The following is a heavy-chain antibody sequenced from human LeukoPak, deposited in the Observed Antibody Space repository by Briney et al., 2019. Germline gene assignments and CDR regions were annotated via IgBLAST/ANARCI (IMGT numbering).Heavy chain of an antibody. J-gene: IGHJ4*02. V-gene: IGHV3-21*01. CDR2: ISSSSSYI. CDR3: ARAGLTAGWHFDY. D-gene: IGHD1-14*01. CDR1: GFTFRNYG. Sequence: PGGSLRLSCAASGFTFRNYGMSWVRQVPGKGLEWVSSISSSSSYIYYADSVKGRFTISRDNAKNSLYLQMNSLRAEDTAVYYCARAGLTAGWHFDYWGQGTLVTVSS.